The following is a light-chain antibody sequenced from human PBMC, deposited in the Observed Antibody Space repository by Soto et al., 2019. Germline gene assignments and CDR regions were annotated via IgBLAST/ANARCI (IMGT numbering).Light chain of an antibody. CDR3: QQRSNWPSIT. CDR2: GAS. Sequence: EIVLTQSPATLSLSPGERATLSCRASQSVSSYLAWYQQKPVQAPRLLIFGASNRATGIPARFSGSGSGTDFTLTISSLEPEDFAVYYCQQRSNWPSITFGQGTRLEIK. J-gene: IGKJ5*01. CDR1: QSVSSY. V-gene: IGKV3-11*01.